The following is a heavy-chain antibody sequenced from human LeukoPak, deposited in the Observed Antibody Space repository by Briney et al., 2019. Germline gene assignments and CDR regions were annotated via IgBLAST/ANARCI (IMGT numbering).Heavy chain of an antibody. V-gene: IGHV4-31*03. Sequence: SQTLSLTCTVSGGSISSGGYYWSWIRQHPGKGLEWIGYIYYSGSTYYNASLKSRVTISVDTSKNQFSLKLSSVTAADTAVYYCARGPVLRYFDWLPIYYYYYYGMDVWGQGTTVTVSS. CDR3: ARGPVLRYFDWLPIYYYYYYGMDV. CDR2: IYYSGST. CDR1: GGSISSGGYY. J-gene: IGHJ6*02. D-gene: IGHD3-9*01.